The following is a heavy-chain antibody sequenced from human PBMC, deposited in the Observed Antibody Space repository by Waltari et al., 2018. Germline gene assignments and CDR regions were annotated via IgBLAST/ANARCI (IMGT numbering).Heavy chain of an antibody. CDR3: AREFHQGLYSSSWSDY. V-gene: IGHV1-18*01. CDR2: ISAYNGNT. Sequence: QVQLVQSGAEVKKPGASVKVSCKASGYTFTSYGISWVRQAPGQGLEGMGWISAYNGNTNHAQKLQGRVTVTADKSTSTAYMELSSLRSEDTAVYYCAREFHQGLYSSSWSDYWGQGTLVTVSS. J-gene: IGHJ4*02. D-gene: IGHD6-13*01. CDR1: GYTFTSYG.